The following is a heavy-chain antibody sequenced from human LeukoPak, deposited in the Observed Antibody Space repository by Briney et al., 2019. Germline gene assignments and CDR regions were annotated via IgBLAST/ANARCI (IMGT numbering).Heavy chain of an antibody. CDR3: AREHRNSAFDI. Sequence: GGSLRLSCAASGFTFDDYAMHWVRQAPGKGLEWVSGISWNSGSIGYADSVKGRFTISRDNAKNSLYLQMNSLRAEDTAVYYCAREHRNSAFDIWGQGTMVTVSS. CDR1: GFTFDDYA. CDR2: ISWNSGSI. J-gene: IGHJ3*02. V-gene: IGHV3-9*01.